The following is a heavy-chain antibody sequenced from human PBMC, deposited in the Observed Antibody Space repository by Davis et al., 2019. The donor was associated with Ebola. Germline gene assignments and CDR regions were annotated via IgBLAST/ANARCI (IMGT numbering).Heavy chain of an antibody. CDR2: INPSGGST. CDR1: GYTFTSYY. J-gene: IGHJ5*02. CDR3: ARGITMVRGENWFDP. Sequence: AASVKVSCKASGYTFTSYYMHWVRQAPGQGLEWMGIINPSGGSTSYAQKFQGRVTMTRDTSTSTVYMELSSLRSDDTAVYYCARGITMVRGENWFDPWGQGTLVTVSS. D-gene: IGHD3-10*01. V-gene: IGHV1-46*01.